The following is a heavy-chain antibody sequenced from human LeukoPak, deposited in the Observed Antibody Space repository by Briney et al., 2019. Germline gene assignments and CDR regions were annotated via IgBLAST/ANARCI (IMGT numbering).Heavy chain of an antibody. V-gene: IGHV1-18*04. CDR2: ISAYNGNT. CDR1: GYTFTSYG. D-gene: IGHD6-19*01. Sequence: ASVKVSCKASGYTFTSYGISWVRQAPGQGLEWMGWISAYNGNTNYAQKLQGRVTMTTDTSTSTAYMELRSLRSDDTAVYYCARDKTSSDRRGNWFDPWGQGTLVTVSS. CDR3: ARDKTSSDRRGNWFDP. J-gene: IGHJ5*02.